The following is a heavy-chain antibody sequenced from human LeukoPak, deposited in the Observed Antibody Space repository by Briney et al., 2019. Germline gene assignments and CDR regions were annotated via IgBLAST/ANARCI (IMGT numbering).Heavy chain of an antibody. V-gene: IGHV1-69*01. CDR2: IVPIIGTA. J-gene: IGHJ4*02. CDR3: ARDQRPSCLGGICYSGDY. CDR1: GGTCHSYI. Sequence: SVKVSCKASGGTCHSYIVTWVRQAPGQGLEWMGGIVPIIGTANYAQKFQGRVTITADDSTSTAYMELRSLRSEDTAIYYCARDQRPSCLGGICYSGDYWGQGTLVTVTS. D-gene: IGHD2-15*01.